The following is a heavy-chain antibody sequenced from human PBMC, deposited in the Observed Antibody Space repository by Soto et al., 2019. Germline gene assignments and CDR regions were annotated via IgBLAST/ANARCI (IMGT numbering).Heavy chain of an antibody. D-gene: IGHD6-13*01. J-gene: IGHJ2*01. Sequence: QVQLVESGGGVVQPGRSLRLSCAASGFTFSSYAMHWVRQAPGKGLEWVAVISYDGSNKYYADSVKGRFTISRDNSKNTLYLQMNSLRAEDTAVYYCARPQQQLEGWYFDLWGRGTLVTVS. V-gene: IGHV3-30-3*01. CDR2: ISYDGSNK. CDR3: ARPQQQLEGWYFDL. CDR1: GFTFSSYA.